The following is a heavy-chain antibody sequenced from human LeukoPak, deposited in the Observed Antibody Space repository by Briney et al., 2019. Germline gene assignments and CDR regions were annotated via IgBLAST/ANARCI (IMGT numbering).Heavy chain of an antibody. CDR2: FSSTGSYT. Sequence: PGGSLRLSCSASGFTFSDYYMTWIRQAPGKGLEWVSYFSSTGSYTGYVESVKGRFTISRDTAKNSLYLEMNSLRVEDTAVYYCATNPLGYCSYGSRGGNYWGPGTLVTLYS. D-gene: IGHD2-15*01. J-gene: IGHJ4*01. V-gene: IGHV3-11*03. CDR3: ATNPLGYCSYGSRGGNY. CDR1: GFTFSDYY.